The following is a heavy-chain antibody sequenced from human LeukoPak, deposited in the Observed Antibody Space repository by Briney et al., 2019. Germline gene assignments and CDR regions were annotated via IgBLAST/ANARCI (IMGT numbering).Heavy chain of an antibody. CDR3: AESGGAVARPFDY. J-gene: IGHJ4*02. Sequence: PSETLSLTCTVSGGSISSSSYYWGWIRQPPGKGLEWIGSIYYSGSTYYNPSLKSRVTISVDTSKNQFSLKLSSVTAADTAVYYCAESGGAVARPFDYWGQGTLFTVSS. CDR2: IYYSGST. D-gene: IGHD6-19*01. V-gene: IGHV4-39*01. CDR1: GGSISSSSYY.